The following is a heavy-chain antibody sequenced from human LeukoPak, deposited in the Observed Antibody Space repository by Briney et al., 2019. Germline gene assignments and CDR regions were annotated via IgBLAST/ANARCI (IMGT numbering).Heavy chain of an antibody. CDR2: ISGSGGST. CDR1: GFTFSSYA. D-gene: IGHD6-19*01. J-gene: IGHJ4*02. Sequence: GGSLRLSCAASGFTFSSYAMSWVRQAPGKGLRWVSAISGSGGSTYYADSVKGRFTISRDNSKNTLYLQMNSLRAEDTAVYYCARGHSGWYDYWGQGSLVTVSS. CDR3: ARGHSGWYDY. V-gene: IGHV3-23*01.